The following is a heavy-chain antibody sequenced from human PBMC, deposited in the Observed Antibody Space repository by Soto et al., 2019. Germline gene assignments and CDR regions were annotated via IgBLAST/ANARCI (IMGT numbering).Heavy chain of an antibody. D-gene: IGHD2-15*01. CDR1: GYSFTRYW. V-gene: IGHV5-51*01. CDR3: ARVVVAATLDGYYYYGMDV. CDR2: IYPGDSDT. J-gene: IGHJ6*02. Sequence: PGESLKISCKGSGYSFTRYWIGWVLQMPWKGLECMGIIYPGDSDTRYSPSFQGQVTISADKSISTAYLQWSSLKASDTAMYYCARVVVAATLDGYYYYGMDVWGQGTTVTVSS.